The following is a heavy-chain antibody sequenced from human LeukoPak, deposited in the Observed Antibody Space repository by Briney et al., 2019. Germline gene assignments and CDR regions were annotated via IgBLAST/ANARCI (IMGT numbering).Heavy chain of an antibody. V-gene: IGHV3-23*01. CDR1: GFTFSSYG. J-gene: IGHJ4*02. CDR2: ISGSGGST. CDR3: AKDGMVYYDILTGYPRVDY. Sequence: GGSLRLSCAASGFTFSSYGMSWVRQAPGKGLEWVSAISGSGGSTYYADSVKGRFTISRDNSKNTLYLQMNSLRAEDTAVYYCAKDGMVYYDILTGYPRVDYWGQGTLVTVSS. D-gene: IGHD3-9*01.